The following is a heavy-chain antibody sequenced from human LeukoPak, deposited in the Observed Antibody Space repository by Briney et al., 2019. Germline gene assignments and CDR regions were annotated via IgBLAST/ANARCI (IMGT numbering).Heavy chain of an antibody. CDR3: ARDLPHYYGSGSYYKSNYYYYYMDV. J-gene: IGHJ6*03. V-gene: IGHV4-59*01. D-gene: IGHD3-10*01. CDR2: IYYSGST. Sequence: SETLSLTCTVSGGSISSYYWSWIRQPPGKGLEWIGYIYYSGSTNYNPSLKSRVTISVDTSKNQFSLKLSSVTAADTAVYYCARDLPHYYGSGSYYKSNYYYYYMDVWGKGTTVTVSS. CDR1: GGSISSYY.